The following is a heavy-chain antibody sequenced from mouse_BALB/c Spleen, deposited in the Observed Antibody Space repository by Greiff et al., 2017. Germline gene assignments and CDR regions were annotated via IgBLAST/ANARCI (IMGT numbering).Heavy chain of an antibody. V-gene: IGHV5-6*01. D-gene: IGHD2-3*01. CDR1: GFTFSSYG. Sequence: EVHLVESGGDLVKPGGSLKLSCAASGFTFSSYGMSWVRQTPDKRLEWVATISSGGSYTYYPDSVKGRFTISRDNAKNTLYLQMSSLKSEDTAMYYCARQVIYDGYLDYWGQGTTLTVSS. CDR2: ISSGGSYT. CDR3: ARQVIYDGYLDY. J-gene: IGHJ2*01.